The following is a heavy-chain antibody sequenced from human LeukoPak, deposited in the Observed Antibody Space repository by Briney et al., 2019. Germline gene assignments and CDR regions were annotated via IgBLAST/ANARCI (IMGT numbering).Heavy chain of an antibody. CDR3: ARALNWGFSVSYWYFDL. Sequence: SQTLSLTCTVSGGSISSGGYYWSWIRQHPGKGLEWLGYIYYSGSTYYNPSLKSRVTISVDTSKNQFSLKLSSVTAADTAVYYCARALNWGFSVSYWYFDLWGRGTLVTVSS. CDR2: IYYSGST. D-gene: IGHD7-27*01. J-gene: IGHJ2*01. V-gene: IGHV4-31*03. CDR1: GGSISSGGYY.